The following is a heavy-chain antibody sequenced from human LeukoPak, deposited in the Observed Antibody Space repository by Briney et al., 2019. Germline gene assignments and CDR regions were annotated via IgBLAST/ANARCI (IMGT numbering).Heavy chain of an antibody. J-gene: IGHJ4*02. D-gene: IGHD4-11*01. CDR3: AKDIQRGFDYTNSLDY. V-gene: IGHV3-33*06. CDR2: IWSDSTNK. CDR1: GFIFSHYA. Sequence: PGKSLRLSCATSGFIFSHYAMQWVRQAPGKGLEWVAVIWSDSTNKYYSDAVKGRFAISRDDPSKMVYLQMNSLRVEDTAVYYCAKDIQRGFDYTNSLDYWGQGILVTVSS.